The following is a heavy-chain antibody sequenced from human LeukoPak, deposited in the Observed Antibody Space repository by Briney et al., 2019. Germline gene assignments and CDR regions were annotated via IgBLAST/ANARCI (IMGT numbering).Heavy chain of an antibody. J-gene: IGHJ6*04. Sequence: PGGSLRLSCAASGFTFSSYSMNWVRQAPGKGLEWVSYISSSGSTIYYADSVKGRFTSSRDNAKNSLYLQMNSLRAEDTAVYYCAELGITMIGGVWGKGTTVTISS. V-gene: IGHV3-48*04. D-gene: IGHD3-10*02. CDR3: AELGITMIGGV. CDR2: ISSSGSTI. CDR1: GFTFSSYS.